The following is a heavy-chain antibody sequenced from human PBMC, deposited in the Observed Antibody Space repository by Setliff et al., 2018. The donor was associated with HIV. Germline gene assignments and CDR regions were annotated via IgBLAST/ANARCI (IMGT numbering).Heavy chain of an antibody. CDR3: AKDVYYDSSGYPIDA. J-gene: IGHJ6*04. V-gene: IGHV3-48*03. CDR2: ISSSGSIE. CDR1: GFDFSSYE. Sequence: GGSLRLSCSTSGFDFSSYEMDWVRQAPGKGLEWISHISSSGSIEYYADSVKGRFTISRDNAKNSVYLHMNSLRAEDTAVYYCAKDVYYDSSGYPIDAWGKGTTVTVSS. D-gene: IGHD3-22*01.